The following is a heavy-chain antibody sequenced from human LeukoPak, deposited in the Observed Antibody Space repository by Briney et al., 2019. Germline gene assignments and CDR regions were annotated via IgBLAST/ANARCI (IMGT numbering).Heavy chain of an antibody. CDR1: GGTFSSYG. D-gene: IGHD3-22*01. CDR3: ARDPPPTYYYDSSGYYQLDY. J-gene: IGHJ4*02. Sequence: ASVKVSCKASGGTFSSYGISWVRQAPGQGLEWMGWISAYNGNTNYAQKLQGRVTMTTDTSTSTAYMELRSLRSDDTAVYYCARDPPPTYYYDSSGYYQLDYWGQGTLVTVSS. V-gene: IGHV1-18*01. CDR2: ISAYNGNT.